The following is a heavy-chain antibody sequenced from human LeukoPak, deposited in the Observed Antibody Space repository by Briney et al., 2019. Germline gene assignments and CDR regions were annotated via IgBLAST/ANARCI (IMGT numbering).Heavy chain of an antibody. D-gene: IGHD3-10*01. CDR3: AAKILGSAPFDF. Sequence: GSLRLSCAASGFTVSSNYMSWVRQVPGNRLEWVSSIGATGGLISYADSVKGRFTVSSSEKTFYLQMNSLRAEDTAVYFCAAKILGSAPFDFWGQGTLVTVSA. J-gene: IGHJ4*02. CDR2: IGATGGLI. CDR1: GFTVSSNY. V-gene: IGHV3-23*01.